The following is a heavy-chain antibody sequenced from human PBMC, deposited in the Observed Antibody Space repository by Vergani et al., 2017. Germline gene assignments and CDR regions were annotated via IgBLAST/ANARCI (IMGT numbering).Heavy chain of an antibody. D-gene: IGHD3-3*01. J-gene: IGHJ6*02. CDR3: AREEDLYFWSGPLYYYGRDV. V-gene: IGHV1-18*01. CDR1: GYTFTSYG. Sequence: QVQLVQSGAEVKKPGASVKVSCKASGYTFTSYGISWVRQAPGQGLEWMGWISAYNGNTNYAQKLQGRVTMTTDTSTSTACMELMSLRSDDTAVYYCAREEDLYFWSGPLYYYGRDVWGQGTTVTVSS. CDR2: ISAYNGNT.